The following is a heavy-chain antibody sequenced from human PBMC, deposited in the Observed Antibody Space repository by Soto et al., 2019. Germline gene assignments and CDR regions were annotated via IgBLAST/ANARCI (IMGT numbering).Heavy chain of an antibody. Sequence: EVQLVESGRGLVQPGGSLRLSCAASGFTVSNNYMSWVRQAPGKGLEWVSLIYSGGSTYYADPVKGRFTISRDNSKNTLYLQMNSLRAEDAAVYYCSRYFSDSRTLVYWGQGILVTVSS. J-gene: IGHJ4*02. V-gene: IGHV3-66*01. CDR3: SRYFSDSRTLVY. CDR1: GFTVSNNY. D-gene: IGHD3-22*01. CDR2: IYSGGST.